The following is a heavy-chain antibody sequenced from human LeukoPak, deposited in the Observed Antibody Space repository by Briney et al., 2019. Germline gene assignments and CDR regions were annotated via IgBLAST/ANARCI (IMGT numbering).Heavy chain of an antibody. CDR1: KFTFSFYW. CDR3: ARGGY. V-gene: IGHV3-7*01. J-gene: IGHJ4*02. Sequence: GGSLRLSCAASKFTFSFYWMTWVRQAPGKGLEWVADIKQDGSEKYYVDSVKGRFTISRDNAKNSLYLQMNSLRAEDTAVYYCARGGYWGQGTLVTVSS. CDR2: IKQDGSEK.